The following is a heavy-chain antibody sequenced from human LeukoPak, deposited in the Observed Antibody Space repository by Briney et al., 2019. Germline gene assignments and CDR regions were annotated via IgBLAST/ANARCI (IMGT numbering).Heavy chain of an antibody. Sequence: ASVKVSCKVSGYTLTELSMHWVRQAPGKGLEWMGGFDPEDGETIYAQKFQGRVTMTEDTSTDTAYMELRSLRSEDTAVYYCATAYYYGSGSYYHFDYWGQGTLVTVSS. D-gene: IGHD3-10*01. CDR1: GYTLTELS. CDR3: ATAYYYGSGSYYHFDY. V-gene: IGHV1-24*01. CDR2: FDPEDGET. J-gene: IGHJ4*02.